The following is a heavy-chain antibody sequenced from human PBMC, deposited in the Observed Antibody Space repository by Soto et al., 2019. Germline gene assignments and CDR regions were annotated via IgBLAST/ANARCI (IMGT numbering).Heavy chain of an antibody. CDR2: ISYDGSNK. D-gene: IGHD4-17*01. Sequence: GGSLRLSCAASGFTFSSYGMHWVRQAPGKGLEWVAVISYDGSNKYYADSVKGRFTISRDNSKNTLYLQMNSLRAEDTAVYYCAKDTHYGDYYFDYWGQGTLVTVSS. CDR1: GFTFSSYG. J-gene: IGHJ4*02. V-gene: IGHV3-30*18. CDR3: AKDTHYGDYYFDY.